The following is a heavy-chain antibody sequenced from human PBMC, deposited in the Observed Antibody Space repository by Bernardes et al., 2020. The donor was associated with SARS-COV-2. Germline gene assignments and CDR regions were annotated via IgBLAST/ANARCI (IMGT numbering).Heavy chain of an antibody. CDR1: GGSVTSNF. V-gene: IGHV4-34*01. Sequence: SETLSLTCGVSGGSVTSNFWNWFRQSPIKGLEWIGENNHYGSTNYNPSLKRRVTISVDTSKNQFSLKLTSVTAADTGVYFCARGDGDSGWEHFFDYWGQGVLVTVSS. CDR3: ARGDGDSGWEHFFDY. CDR2: NNHYGST. J-gene: IGHJ4*02. D-gene: IGHD6-19*01.